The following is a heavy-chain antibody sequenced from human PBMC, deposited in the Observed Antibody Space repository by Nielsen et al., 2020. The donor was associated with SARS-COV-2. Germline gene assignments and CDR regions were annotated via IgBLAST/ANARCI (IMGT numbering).Heavy chain of an antibody. J-gene: IGHJ4*02. CDR2: INAGNGNT. CDR1: GYTFTSFA. Sequence: ASVKVSCKTSGYTFTSFAIHWVRQAPGQSLEWMGWINAGNGNTKYSQKFQGRVTTTRDTSANTAYMELSSLSSEDTAVYYCARHLRGYIDYWGQGTLVTVSS. V-gene: IGHV1-3*01. CDR3: ARHLRGYIDY.